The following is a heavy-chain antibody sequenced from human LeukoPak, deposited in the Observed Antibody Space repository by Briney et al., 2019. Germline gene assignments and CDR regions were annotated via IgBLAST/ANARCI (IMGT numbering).Heavy chain of an antibody. V-gene: IGHV3-21*01. CDR3: ARGREYCGGDCYPHWFEP. D-gene: IGHD2-21*02. Sequence: PRGSLRLSCAPSGFTFTSYSMNSVRPAPAEGLQWVSSISSSSRDIYYAYSVNGRVTISRDNAKNSLSLLMSSLRADDTAVYYCARGREYCGGDCYPHWFEPWGQGPPVTVSS. J-gene: IGHJ5*02. CDR1: GFTFTSYS. CDR2: ISSSSRDI.